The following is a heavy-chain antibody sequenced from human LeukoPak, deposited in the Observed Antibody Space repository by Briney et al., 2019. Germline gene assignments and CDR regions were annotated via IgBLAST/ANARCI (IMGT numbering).Heavy chain of an antibody. J-gene: IGHJ4*02. D-gene: IGHD3-10*01. CDR2: INRDGSST. V-gene: IGHV3-74*01. Sequence: GGSLRLSCAASGIIFSNYWMHWVRQAPGKGLVWVSRINRDGSSTSYADSVKGRFTISRDNSKNTLYLQMNSLRAEDTAVYYCANLVGSMVRGVKLDYWGQGTLVTVSS. CDR1: GIIFSNYW. CDR3: ANLVGSMVRGVKLDY.